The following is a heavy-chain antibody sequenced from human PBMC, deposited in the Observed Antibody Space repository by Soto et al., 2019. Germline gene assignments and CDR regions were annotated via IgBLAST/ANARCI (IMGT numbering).Heavy chain of an antibody. CDR3: ARGRIAVILVGLNFQH. Sequence: QVQLQQWGAGLLKPSETLSLTCAVYGGSFSGYYWSWIRQPPGKGLEWIGEINHSGSTNYNPSLNSRVTISVDTSKNQFSLKLSSVTAAATAVYYCARGRIAVILVGLNFQHWGQGTLVTVSS. J-gene: IGHJ1*01. CDR2: INHSGST. D-gene: IGHD6-19*01. CDR1: GGSFSGYY. V-gene: IGHV4-34*01.